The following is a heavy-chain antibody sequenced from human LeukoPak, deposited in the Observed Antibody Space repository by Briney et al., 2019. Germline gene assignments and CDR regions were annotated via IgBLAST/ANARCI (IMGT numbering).Heavy chain of an antibody. D-gene: IGHD4-17*01. J-gene: IGHJ4*02. Sequence: ASVKVSCKASGYTFTSYGISWVRQAPGQGLEWMGWISAYNGNTNYAQKLQGRVTMTTDPSTSTAYMELRSLRSDDTAVYYCARVAPPNDYGDYWGYFDYWGQGTLVTVSS. CDR2: ISAYNGNT. V-gene: IGHV1-18*04. CDR3: ARVAPPNDYGDYWGYFDY. CDR1: GYTFTSYG.